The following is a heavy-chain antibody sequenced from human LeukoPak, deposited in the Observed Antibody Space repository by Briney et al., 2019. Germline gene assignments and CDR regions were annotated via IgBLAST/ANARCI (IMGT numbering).Heavy chain of an antibody. CDR3: ARLLGTVTTYDY. Sequence: TGGSLRLSCAASGFTFSSHWMSWVRQAPGKGLDWVASIRPDGSEEYYMDSVKGRFTISRDNAKNSLYLQMNSLRAEDTAVYYCARLLGTVTTYDYWGQGTLVTVSS. CDR2: IRPDGSEE. J-gene: IGHJ4*02. V-gene: IGHV3-7*01. D-gene: IGHD1-7*01. CDR1: GFTFSSHW.